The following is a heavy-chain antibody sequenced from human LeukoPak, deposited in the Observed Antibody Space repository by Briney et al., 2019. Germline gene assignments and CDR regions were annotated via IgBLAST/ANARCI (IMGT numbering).Heavy chain of an antibody. CDR3: ARDYGSSWGKAFDI. CDR1: VGSISSYY. V-gene: IGHV4-4*07. J-gene: IGHJ3*02. D-gene: IGHD6-6*01. Sequence: SGTLSLTRTVSVGSISSYYWSWIRPPTGKGLEWIGRSYISGSANYNLCLMIRVTMSVDTTKNLFSLKLSSVTAADTDVYYCARDYGSSWGKAFDIWGQGTMVTVSS. CDR2: SYISGSA.